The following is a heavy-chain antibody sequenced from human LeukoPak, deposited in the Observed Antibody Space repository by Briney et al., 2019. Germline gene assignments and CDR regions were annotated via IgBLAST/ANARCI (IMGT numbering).Heavy chain of an antibody. D-gene: IGHD3-10*01. V-gene: IGHV4-34*01. Sequence: SETLSLTCAVYGGSFSGYYWSWIRQPPGKGLEWIGEINHSGSTNYNPSLKSRVTISVDTSKNQFSLKLSSVTAADTAVYYCARARGPLWFGAPHYNWFDPWGQGTLVTVSS. CDR2: INHSGST. CDR3: ARARGPLWFGAPHYNWFDP. CDR1: GGSFSGYY. J-gene: IGHJ5*02.